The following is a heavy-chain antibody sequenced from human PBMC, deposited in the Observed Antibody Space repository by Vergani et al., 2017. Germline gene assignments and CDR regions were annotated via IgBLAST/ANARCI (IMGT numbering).Heavy chain of an antibody. J-gene: IGHJ4*02. D-gene: IGHD3-10*01. Sequence: QVQLVESGGGLVKPGGSLRLSCAASGFSFSDHYMTWIRQAPGKGLEWVSYISNSGNTIEYADSVKGRFSISRDNAKSSLYLQMNSLRAEDTAVYYCARRATITMVRSLDYWGQGTLVTVSS. CDR3: ARRATITMVRSLDY. V-gene: IGHV3-11*04. CDR2: ISNSGNTI. CDR1: GFSFSDHY.